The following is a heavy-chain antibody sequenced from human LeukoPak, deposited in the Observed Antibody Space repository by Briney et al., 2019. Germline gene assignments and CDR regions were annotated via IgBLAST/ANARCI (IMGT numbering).Heavy chain of an antibody. CDR3: ARDGYNPNYRFVY. J-gene: IGHJ4*02. CDR2: ISGDGSGT. CDR1: GFTFSSNT. V-gene: IGHV3-23*01. D-gene: IGHD5-24*01. Sequence: GGSLRLSCAASGFTFSSNTMSWVRQAPGKGLECVSHISGDGSGTSYADSVKGRFTISRDNSKNTLYLQMNSLRAEDTAVYYCARDGYNPNYRFVYWGQGTLVTVSS.